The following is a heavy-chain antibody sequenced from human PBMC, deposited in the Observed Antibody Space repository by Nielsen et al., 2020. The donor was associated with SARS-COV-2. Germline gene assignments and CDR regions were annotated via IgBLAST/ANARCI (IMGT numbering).Heavy chain of an antibody. CDR2: INAYNGNT. V-gene: IGHV1-18*01. CDR1: GYTFSSYG. Sequence: ASVKVSCKASGYTFSSYGITWVRQDPGQGLERMGWINAYNGNTNYAERFQGRVTMTTDTSTSTAYMELRSLRSEDTAVYYCARRRDGYNSLDYWGQGTLVTVSS. J-gene: IGHJ4*02. D-gene: IGHD5-24*01. CDR3: ARRRDGYNSLDY.